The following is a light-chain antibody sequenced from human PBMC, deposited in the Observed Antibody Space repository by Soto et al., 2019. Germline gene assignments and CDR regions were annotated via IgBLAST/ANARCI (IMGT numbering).Light chain of an antibody. CDR1: QSISSW. Sequence: DIQMTQSPSTLSASVGDRVTITCRASQSISSWLAWYQQKPGKAPKVLIYKASSLESGAPSRISGSGSGTEFTLTISSLQPDDFATYYCQQYKSYPWTFGQGTKVEIK. J-gene: IGKJ1*01. CDR2: KAS. CDR3: QQYKSYPWT. V-gene: IGKV1-5*03.